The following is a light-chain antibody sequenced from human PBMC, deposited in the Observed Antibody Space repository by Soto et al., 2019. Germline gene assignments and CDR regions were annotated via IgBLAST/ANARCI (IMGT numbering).Light chain of an antibody. CDR2: SNN. Sequence: QSVLTQPPSVSGAPGQRVTISCTGSSSNIGAGYAVHWYQQLPGTAPKLLIYSNNQRPSGVPDRFSGSKSGTSASLAISGLQSEDEADYYCAAWDDSLNGYYVFGTGTKVTVL. CDR3: AAWDDSLNGYYV. V-gene: IGLV1-44*01. J-gene: IGLJ1*01. CDR1: SSNIGAGYA.